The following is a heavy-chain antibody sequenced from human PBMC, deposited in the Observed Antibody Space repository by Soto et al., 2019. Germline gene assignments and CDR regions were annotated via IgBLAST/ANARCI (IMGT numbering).Heavy chain of an antibody. CDR3: ARRARPDVYYMDF. V-gene: IGHV3-64*01. D-gene: IGHD6-6*01. CDR2: ISSNGVGT. Sequence: EVQLAESGGGLAQPGGSLRLSCAASGFTLSGYAMDWVRQAPGTGLEYVSGISSNGVGTYYANSVQGRFPISRDNSKNTVYLQMGSLRPEDMAVYYCARRARPDVYYMDFWGKGTTVTVSS. CDR1: GFTLSGYA. J-gene: IGHJ6*03.